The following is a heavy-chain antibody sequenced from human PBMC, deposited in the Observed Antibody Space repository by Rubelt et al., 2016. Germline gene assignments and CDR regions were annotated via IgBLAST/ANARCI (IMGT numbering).Heavy chain of an antibody. CDR2: ISSSSSYR. J-gene: IGHJ4*02. V-gene: IGHV3-21*04. Sequence: EVQLVESGGGLVKPGGSLRLSCAASGFTFSSYSMNWVRQAPGKGLEWVSSISSSSSYRYYADSVKGPFTISRDNSKNTLYLQMNSLRAEDTAVYYFAKQTLVLPKYYFDYWGQGTLVTVSS. CDR3: AKQTLVLPKYYFDY. CDR1: GFTFSSYS.